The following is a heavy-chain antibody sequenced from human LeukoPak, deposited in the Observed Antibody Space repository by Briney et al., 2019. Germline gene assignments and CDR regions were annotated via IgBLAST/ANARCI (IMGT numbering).Heavy chain of an antibody. V-gene: IGHV1-3*03. Sequence: ASVKVSCKASGYIFTKNAMHWVRQAPGQRLEWMGWINAGNGNTKYSQEFQGRVTITRDTSASTAYMELSSLRSEDTAVYYCARSSGGSHAYDYWGQGTLVTVSS. CDR2: INAGNGNT. CDR3: ARSSGGSHAYDY. D-gene: IGHD2-15*01. CDR1: GYIFTKNA. J-gene: IGHJ4*02.